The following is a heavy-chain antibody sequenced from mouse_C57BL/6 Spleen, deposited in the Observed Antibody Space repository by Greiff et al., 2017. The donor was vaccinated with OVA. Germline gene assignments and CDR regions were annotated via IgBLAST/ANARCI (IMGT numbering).Heavy chain of an antibody. CDR3: ARPYYYGSPHWYFDV. D-gene: IGHD1-1*01. V-gene: IGHV1-22*01. CDR1: GYTFTDYN. J-gene: IGHJ1*03. CDR2: INPNNGGT. Sequence: VQLQQSGPELVKPGASVKMSCKASGYTFTDYNMHWVKQSHGKSLEWIGYINPNNGGTSYNQKFKGKATLTVNKSSSTAYMELRSLTSEDSAVYYCARPYYYGSPHWYFDVWGTGTTVTVSS.